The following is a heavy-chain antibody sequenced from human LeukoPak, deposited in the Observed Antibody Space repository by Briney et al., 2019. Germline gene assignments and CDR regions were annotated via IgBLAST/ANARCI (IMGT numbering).Heavy chain of an antibody. CDR2: IYYSGST. CDR1: GGSISSGGYY. J-gene: IGHJ4*02. D-gene: IGHD3-22*01. Sequence: PQTLSLTCTVSGGSISSGGYYWSWIRQHPGKGLEWIGYIYYSGSTYYNPSLKSRVTISVDTSKNQFSLKLSSVTAADTAVYYCARGFNYYDSSGYHFDYWGQGTLVTVSS. V-gene: IGHV4-31*03. CDR3: ARGFNYYDSSGYHFDY.